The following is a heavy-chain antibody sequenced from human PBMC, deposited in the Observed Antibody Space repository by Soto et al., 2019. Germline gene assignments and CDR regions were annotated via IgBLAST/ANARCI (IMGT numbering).Heavy chain of an antibody. CDR2: ISGSGGST. V-gene: IGHV3-23*01. J-gene: IGHJ1*01. D-gene: IGHD6-25*01. CDR3: AGDKYRLHSC. CDR1: GVTCGSYA. Sequence: GRSLRLCCAASGVTCGSYAMRWVRQAPGKGLEWVSAISGSGGSTYYADSVKGRFTISRDNSKNTLYLQMNSLRAEDAAVYYFAGDKYRLHSCCGQGSLV.